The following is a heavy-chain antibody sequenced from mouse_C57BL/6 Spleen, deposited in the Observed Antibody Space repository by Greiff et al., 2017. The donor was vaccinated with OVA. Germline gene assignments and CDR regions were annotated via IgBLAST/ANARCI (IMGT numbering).Heavy chain of an antibody. CDR1: GFSFNTYA. Sequence: EVMLVESGGGLVQPKGSLKLSCAASGFSFNTYAMNWVRQAPGKGLEWVARIRRKSNNYATYYADSVKARFTISRDDSESMLYLQMNKLKTEDAAMYCGVRHRGYYAMDYWGQGTSVTVSS. V-gene: IGHV10-1*01. CDR3: VRHRGYYAMDY. J-gene: IGHJ4*01. D-gene: IGHD3-3*01. CDR2: IRRKSNNYAT.